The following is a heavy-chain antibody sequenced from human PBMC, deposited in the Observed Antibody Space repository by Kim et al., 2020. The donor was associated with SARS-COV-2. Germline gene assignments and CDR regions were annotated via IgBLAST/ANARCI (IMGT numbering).Heavy chain of an antibody. CDR1: GFTISNYW. J-gene: IGHJ4*02. D-gene: IGHD6-19*01. V-gene: IGHV3-7*01. Sequence: GGSLRLSCVASGFTISNYWMAWVHQAPGKGLEWVAIIKEDGSEEHYVDSVRGRLTISRDNAKNSVFLHMNSLRDDDTAVYYCVRGSGFLLHYWGQGTLVTVSS. CDR2: IKEDGSEE. CDR3: VRGSGFLLHY.